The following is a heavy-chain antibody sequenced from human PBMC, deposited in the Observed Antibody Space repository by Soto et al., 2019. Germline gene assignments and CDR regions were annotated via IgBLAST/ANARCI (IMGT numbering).Heavy chain of an antibody. V-gene: IGHV1-69*06. CDR3: ARASLIIGRITDLGEASPGVVEY. D-gene: IGHD3-3*01. CDR1: GGTLRNFA. J-gene: IGHJ4*02. Sequence: QLQLAQSGAQVREPGSSVRVSCKASGGTLRNFAVSWVRQAPGQGLEWMGGIIFIFDTRNYAEKFQGRVTIAADISSKSAYMELSGLRSDDTAVYYCARASLIIGRITDLGEASPGVVEYWGQGTLVSVSS. CDR2: IIFIFDTR.